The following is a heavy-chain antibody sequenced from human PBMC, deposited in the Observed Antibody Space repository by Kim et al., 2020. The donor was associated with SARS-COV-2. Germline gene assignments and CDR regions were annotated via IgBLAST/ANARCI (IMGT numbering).Heavy chain of an antibody. V-gene: IGHV3-23*01. CDR3: AKRDGAYDWNDF. CDR1: GFTFSSFA. D-gene: IGHD5-12*01. Sequence: GGSLRLSCAASGFTFSSFAMSWVRQAPGTGLEWVSTISDISGTTYYADSVKGRFTISRDNSKNTVFLQMNSLRVDDTAVYYCAKRDGAYDWNDFRGQGTL. CDR2: ISDISGTT. J-gene: IGHJ4*02.